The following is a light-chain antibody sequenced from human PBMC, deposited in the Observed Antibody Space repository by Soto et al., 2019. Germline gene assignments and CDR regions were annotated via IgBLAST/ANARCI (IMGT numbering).Light chain of an antibody. Sequence: QSVLTQPASVSGSPGQSITISCTGTSSDVGRYDYVSWYQHHPGKGPKLMIYDVTNRPSGVSDRFSGSKSGNTASLTISGLQPEDGADYYCSSYTPASSLVFGGGTKVTVL. V-gene: IGLV2-14*03. CDR1: SSDVGRYDY. CDR2: DVT. J-gene: IGLJ2*01. CDR3: SSYTPASSLV.